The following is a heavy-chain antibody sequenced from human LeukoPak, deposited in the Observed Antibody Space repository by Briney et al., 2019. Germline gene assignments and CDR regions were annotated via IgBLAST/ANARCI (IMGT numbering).Heavy chain of an antibody. J-gene: IGHJ4*02. Sequence: GGSLRLSCAASGFPLSSYAMSWVRPAPGKGLEWGSTISGSGGSTYYADSVKGRFTISRDNSKNTLYLQMNSLRAEDTAVYYCESGDSSGYYYSSFDYWGQGTLVTVSS. D-gene: IGHD3-22*01. CDR1: GFPLSSYA. V-gene: IGHV3-23*01. CDR3: ESGDSSGYYYSSFDY. CDR2: ISGSGGST.